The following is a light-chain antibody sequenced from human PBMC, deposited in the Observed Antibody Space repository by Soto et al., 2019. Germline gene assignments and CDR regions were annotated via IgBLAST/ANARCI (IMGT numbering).Light chain of an antibody. CDR2: GAS. Sequence: ENVLTQSPGTLSLSPGEKATPSCRGSQGVSSSYLAWYQQKPGQAPRLLIYGASSRATGIPDRFSGSGSGTDFTLTISRLEPEDFAVYYCQQYGSPLTFGGGTKVDIK. CDR1: QGVSSSY. CDR3: QQYGSPLT. V-gene: IGKV3-20*01. J-gene: IGKJ4*01.